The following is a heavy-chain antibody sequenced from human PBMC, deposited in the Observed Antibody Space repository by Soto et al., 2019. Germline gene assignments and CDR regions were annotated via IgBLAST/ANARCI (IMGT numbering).Heavy chain of an antibody. V-gene: IGHV3-74*01. CDR3: ARVKLGGYDSVDP. Sequence: QLVESGGGLVQPGGSLRLSCAASGFTFSSYWLHWVRQAPGEGLVWVSRINPDGGRTYYADSVKGRLTISRDNAKNTLYLQMDSLRAEDTAVYYCARVKLGGYDSVDPWGQGTLVTVSS. D-gene: IGHD3-16*01. J-gene: IGHJ5*02. CDR1: GFTFSSYW. CDR2: INPDGGRT.